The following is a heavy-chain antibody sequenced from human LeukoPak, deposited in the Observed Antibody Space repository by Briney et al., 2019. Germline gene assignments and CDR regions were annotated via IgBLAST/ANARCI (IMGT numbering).Heavy chain of an antibody. V-gene: IGHV3-7*01. D-gene: IGHD2-15*01. CDR3: ARGGYCTGGTCYNPSPDY. CDR2: IRQDGSEK. J-gene: IGHJ4*02. CDR1: GFTFSSYW. Sequence: GGSLRLSCAASGFTFSSYWMTWVRQAPGKGLEWVANIRQDGSEKYYVDSVKGRFTISRDNAKNSLYLQMSSLRAEDTAVYYCARGGYCTGGTCYNPSPDYWGQGTLVSVSS.